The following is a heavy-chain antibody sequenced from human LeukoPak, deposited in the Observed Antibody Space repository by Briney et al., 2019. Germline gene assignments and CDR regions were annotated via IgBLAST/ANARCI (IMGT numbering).Heavy chain of an antibody. V-gene: IGHV1-2*07. D-gene: IGHD6-6*01. CDR1: GYTFTGYY. CDR3: ARGGPSVGARRWGIWFDL. J-gene: IGHJ5*02. CDR2: INPNSGGT. Sequence: GSVKLSCKASGYTFTGYYMHWVRQAPGQGLEWMSWINPNSGGTNYADTVKGRFTIARDTSMSTAYMQMIRLRSDDTAVYYCARGGPSVGARRWGIWFDLWGQGTMVTVTS.